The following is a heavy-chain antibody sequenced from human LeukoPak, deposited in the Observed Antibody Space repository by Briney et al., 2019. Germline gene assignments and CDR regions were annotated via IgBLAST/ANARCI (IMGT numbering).Heavy chain of an antibody. D-gene: IGHD6-13*01. V-gene: IGHV4-38-2*02. CDR1: GYSISSGCY. Sequence: SETLSLTCTVSGYSISSGCYWGWIRQPPGKGLEWIGSIYHSGSTYYNPSLKSRVTISVDTSKNQFSLKLSSVTAADTAVYYCARYSSSWYWFDPWGQGTLVTVSS. CDR3: ARYSSSWYWFDP. J-gene: IGHJ5*02. CDR2: IYHSGST.